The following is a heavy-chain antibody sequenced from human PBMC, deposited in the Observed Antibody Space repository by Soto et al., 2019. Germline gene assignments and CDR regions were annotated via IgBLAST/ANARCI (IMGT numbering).Heavy chain of an antibody. CDR2: IYHSGST. Sequence: SETLSLTCAVSGGSISSSNWWSWVRQPPGKGLEWIGEIYHSGSTNYNPSLKSRVTISVDKSKNQFSLKLSSVTAADTAVYYCARGGGGNMYSRHDCYFDYWGQGTLVTVSS. V-gene: IGHV4-4*02. CDR3: ARGGGGNMYSRHDCYFDY. J-gene: IGHJ4*02. D-gene: IGHD6-13*01. CDR1: GGSISSSNW.